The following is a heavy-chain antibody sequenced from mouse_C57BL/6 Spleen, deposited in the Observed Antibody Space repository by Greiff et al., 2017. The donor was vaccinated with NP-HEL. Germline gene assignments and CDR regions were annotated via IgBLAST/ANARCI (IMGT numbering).Heavy chain of an antibody. Sequence: QQSGPELVKPGASVKISCKASGYAFSSSWMNWVKQRPGKGLEWIGRIYPGDGDTNYNGKFKGKATLTADKSSSTAYMQLSSLTSEDSAVYFCARQTTVAWFAYWGQGTLVTVSA. D-gene: IGHD2-13*01. V-gene: IGHV1-82*01. J-gene: IGHJ3*01. CDR3: ARQTTVAWFAY. CDR1: GYAFSSSW. CDR2: IYPGDGDT.